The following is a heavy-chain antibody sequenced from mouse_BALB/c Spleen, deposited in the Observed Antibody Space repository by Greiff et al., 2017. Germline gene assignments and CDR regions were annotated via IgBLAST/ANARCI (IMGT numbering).Heavy chain of an antibody. CDR3: TRSDYRYDVGSY. CDR2: IYPGSGST. V-gene: IGHV1S22*01. J-gene: IGHJ3*01. CDR1: GYTFTSYW. Sequence: LQQPGSELVRPGASVKLSCKASGYTFTSYWMHWVKQRPGQGLEWIGNIYPGSGSTNYDEKFKSKATLTVDTSSSTAYMQLSSLTSEDSAVYYCTRSDYRYDVGSYWGQGTLVTVS. D-gene: IGHD2-14*01.